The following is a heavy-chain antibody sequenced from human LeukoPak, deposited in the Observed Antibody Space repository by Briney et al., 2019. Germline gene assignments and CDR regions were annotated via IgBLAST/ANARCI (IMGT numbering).Heavy chain of an antibody. CDR2: MNPNSGNT. Sequence: GASVKVSCKASGYTFTTYDINWVRQATGQGREWMGWMNPNSGNTGYAQKFQGRVTITRNPSISTAYMELSSLRSEDTAVYYCARPNLRVNAFDIWGQGTMVTVSS. CDR1: GYTFTTYD. CDR3: ARPNLRVNAFDI. D-gene: IGHD4-23*01. J-gene: IGHJ3*02. V-gene: IGHV1-8*01.